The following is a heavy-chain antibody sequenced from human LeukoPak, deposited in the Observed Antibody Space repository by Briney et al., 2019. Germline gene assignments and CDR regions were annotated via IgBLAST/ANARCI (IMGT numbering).Heavy chain of an antibody. D-gene: IGHD6-19*01. CDR2: IYSGGST. CDR1: GFTVSSAY. V-gene: IGHV3-66*01. CDR3: ARVGDTGAWYGGDH. J-gene: IGHJ4*02. Sequence: GGSLRLSCAASGFTVSSAYMSWVRQSPGKGLECVSLIYSGGSTFYADSVKGRFTISTDGSKNTLYLQVNSLRVDDTAVYYCARVGDTGAWYGGDHWGQGTLVTVSS.